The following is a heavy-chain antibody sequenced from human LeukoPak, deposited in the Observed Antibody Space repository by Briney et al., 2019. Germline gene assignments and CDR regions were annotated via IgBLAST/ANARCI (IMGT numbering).Heavy chain of an antibody. V-gene: IGHV4-61*02. D-gene: IGHD6-6*01. CDR3: ARDTTPDFEYSSSPLDY. CDR2: IYTSGST. J-gene: IGHJ4*02. CDR1: GGSISSGSYY. Sequence: SQTLSLTCTVSGGSISSGSYYWTWIRQPAGKGLEWIGRIYTSGSTNYNPSLKSRVTMSVDTSKNQFSLKLSSVTAEDTAVYYCARDTTPDFEYSSSPLDYWGQGTLVTVSS.